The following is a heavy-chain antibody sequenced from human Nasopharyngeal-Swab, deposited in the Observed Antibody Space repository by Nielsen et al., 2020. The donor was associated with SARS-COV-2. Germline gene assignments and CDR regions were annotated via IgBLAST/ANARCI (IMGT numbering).Heavy chain of an antibody. J-gene: IGHJ4*02. D-gene: IGHD3-10*01. CDR2: ISWNSGSI. Sequence: SLKISCAASGFTFDDYDMSWVRQRPGKGLEWVSGISWNSGSIGYADSVKGRFTISRDNAKNSLYLQMNSLRAEDMALYYCAKEGAYGKGFGELFLDYWGQGTLVTVSS. CDR3: AKEGAYGKGFGELFLDY. CDR1: GFTFDDYD. V-gene: IGHV3-9*03.